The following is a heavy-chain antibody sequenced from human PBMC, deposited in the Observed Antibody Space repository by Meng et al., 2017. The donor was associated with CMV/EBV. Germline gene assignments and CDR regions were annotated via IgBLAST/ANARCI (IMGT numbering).Heavy chain of an antibody. D-gene: IGHD6-13*01. Sequence: SKGSYYRCWSRQPAGKGLEWIGRIYTSGSTNYNPSLKSRVTMSVDTSKNQFSLKLSSVTAADTAVYYCARGKSSSWYRMVKANWFDPWGQGTLVTVSS. CDR2: IYTSGST. J-gene: IGHJ5*02. CDR3: ARGKSSSWYRMVKANWFDP. V-gene: IGHV4-4*07. CDR1: SKGSYY.